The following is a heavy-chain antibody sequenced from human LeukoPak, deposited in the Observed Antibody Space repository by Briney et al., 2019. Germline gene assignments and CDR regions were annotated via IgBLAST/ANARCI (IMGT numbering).Heavy chain of an antibody. CDR1: GFIVSSTY. Sequence: PGGSLRLSCAASGFIVSSTYMNWVRQAPGKGLEWISVINSGGTTYYADSVKGRFTISRDDSKNMLFLQMNSLRAEDTAVYYCAKIDSDYYIDFWGQGTLVTVSS. CDR2: INSGGTT. CDR3: AKIDSDYYIDF. V-gene: IGHV3-53*01. J-gene: IGHJ4*02. D-gene: IGHD2-15*01.